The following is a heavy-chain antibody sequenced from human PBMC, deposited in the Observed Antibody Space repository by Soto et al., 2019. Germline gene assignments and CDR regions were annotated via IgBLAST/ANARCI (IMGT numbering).Heavy chain of an antibody. CDR2: FGGGGGST. D-gene: IGHD1-26*01. Sequence: EVQLLESGGGLVRLGGPRSLSCAAPGFPFTTYPLTWFPQPPGKGREWVPAFGGGGGSTYYAASVKGRFTISRDNSKNALYLQMNSLRAEDTAVYYCAKDGRRWDLPADYWGQGALVTVSS. CDR1: GFPFTTYP. CDR3: AKDGRRWDLPADY. J-gene: IGHJ4*02. V-gene: IGHV3-23*01.